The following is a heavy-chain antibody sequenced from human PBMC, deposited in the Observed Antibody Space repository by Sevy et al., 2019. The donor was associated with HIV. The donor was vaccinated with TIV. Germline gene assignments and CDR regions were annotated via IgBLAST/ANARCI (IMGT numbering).Heavy chain of an antibody. Sequence: GGSLRLSCAASGFTFSRSAMSWVRQAPGKGLEWVSTINTSGAGTYYAYSVRGRFTISRDNAKNSLYLQMNSLRAEDTAVFYCARFALLWFGEFHAFAIWGQGTMVTVSS. J-gene: IGHJ3*02. CDR2: INTSGAGT. V-gene: IGHV3-23*01. D-gene: IGHD3-10*01. CDR1: GFTFSRSA. CDR3: ARFALLWFGEFHAFAI.